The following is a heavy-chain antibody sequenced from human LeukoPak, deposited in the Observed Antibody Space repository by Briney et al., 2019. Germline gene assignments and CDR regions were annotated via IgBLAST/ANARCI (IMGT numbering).Heavy chain of an antibody. D-gene: IGHD2-2*01. Sequence: GGSLRLSCVASGFTFSSYAMSWVRQAPGKGLEWVSAISGSGGSTYYADSVKGRFTISRDNSKNTLYLQMNSLRAEDTAVYYCAKDDSSGDIVVVPAASNDAFDIWGQGTMVTVSS. J-gene: IGHJ3*02. CDR1: GFTFSSYA. CDR2: ISGSGGST. CDR3: AKDDSSGDIVVVPAASNDAFDI. V-gene: IGHV3-23*01.